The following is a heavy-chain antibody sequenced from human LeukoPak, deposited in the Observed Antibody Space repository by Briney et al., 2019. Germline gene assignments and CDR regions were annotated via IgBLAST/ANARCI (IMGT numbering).Heavy chain of an antibody. CDR1: GGSISSYY. J-gene: IGHJ6*03. V-gene: IGHV4-59*01. Sequence: NPSETLSLTCTVSGGSISSYYWSWIRQPPGKGLEWIGYIYYSGSTNYNPSLKSRGTISVDTSKNQFSLKLSSVTAADTAVYYCARTADYDFWSGLNYYYYMDVWGKGTTVTVSS. D-gene: IGHD3-3*01. CDR3: ARTADYDFWSGLNYYYYMDV. CDR2: IYYSGST.